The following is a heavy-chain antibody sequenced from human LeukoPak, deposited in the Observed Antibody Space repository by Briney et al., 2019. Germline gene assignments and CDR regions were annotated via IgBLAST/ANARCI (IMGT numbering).Heavy chain of an antibody. CDR3: AKNGQSGFSFDP. D-gene: IGHD3-3*01. V-gene: IGHV4-39*06. Sequence: SETLSLTCTVSGGSISSSSYYWGWIRQPPGKGLEWIGSIYYSGSTYYNPSLKSRVTISVDTSKNQFPLKLSSVTAADTAVYYCAKNGQSGFSFDPWGQGTLVTVSS. J-gene: IGHJ5*02. CDR2: IYYSGST. CDR1: GGSISSSSYY.